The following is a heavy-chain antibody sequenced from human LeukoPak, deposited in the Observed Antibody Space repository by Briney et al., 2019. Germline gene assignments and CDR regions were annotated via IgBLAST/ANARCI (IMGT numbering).Heavy chain of an antibody. Sequence: PGGSLRLSCAASGFTVSSNYMSWVRQAPGKGLEWVSVIYSGGSTYYADSVKGRFTISRDNSKNTLYLQMNSLRAEDTAMYYCARAHSSSWYAIDYWGQGTLVTVSS. V-gene: IGHV3-66*01. CDR3: ARAHSSSWYAIDY. CDR2: IYSGGST. J-gene: IGHJ4*02. CDR1: GFTVSSNY. D-gene: IGHD6-13*01.